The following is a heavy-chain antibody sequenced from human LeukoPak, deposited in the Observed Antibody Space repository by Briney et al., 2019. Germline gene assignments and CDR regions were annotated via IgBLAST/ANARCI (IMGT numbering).Heavy chain of an antibody. CDR2: IYENGGTT. D-gene: IGHD1-26*01. CDR3: ARDHRYSGSYYFDY. V-gene: IGHV3-23*01. CDR1: GFTFRSHA. J-gene: IGHJ4*02. Sequence: GGSLRLSCVGSGFTFRSHAMSWVRQAPEKGLEFVSGIYENGGTTYYADSVKGRFTISRDNSKNTLYLQMNSLRAEDTAVYYCARDHRYSGSYYFDYWGQGTLVTVSS.